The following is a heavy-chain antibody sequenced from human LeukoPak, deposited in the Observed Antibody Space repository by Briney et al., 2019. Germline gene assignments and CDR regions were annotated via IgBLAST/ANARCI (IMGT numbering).Heavy chain of an antibody. D-gene: IGHD3-16*01. CDR2: IRFDGSNI. CDR3: VRGGGSYDPPDY. V-gene: IGHV3-33*01. Sequence: GGSLRLSCAASGISFSAHGMHWVRQAPGKGLEWVAIIRFDGSNIHYADSVKGRFTISRDNSKNTLYLQMNSLRAEDTAIYYCVRGGGSYDPPDYWGQGTLVTVSS. J-gene: IGHJ4*02. CDR1: GISFSAHG.